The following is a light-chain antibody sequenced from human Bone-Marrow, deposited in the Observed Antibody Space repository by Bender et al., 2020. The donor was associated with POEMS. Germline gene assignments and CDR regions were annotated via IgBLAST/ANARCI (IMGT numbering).Light chain of an antibody. CDR1: SSNIGAHA. CDR3: AVWGDSLNGWV. CDR2: SSH. Sequence: QSVLTQPPSASGTPGQRVTISCSGGSSNIGAHAVNWYQHLPGTAPKLLIYSSHRRPSEVPDQFSGSRSGTSASRAISGLQSEDEADYYCAVWGDSLNGWVFGGGTKLTVL. J-gene: IGLJ3*02. V-gene: IGLV1-44*01.